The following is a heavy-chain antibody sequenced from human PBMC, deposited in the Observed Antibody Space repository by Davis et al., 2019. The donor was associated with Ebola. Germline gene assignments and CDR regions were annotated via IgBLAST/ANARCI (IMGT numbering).Heavy chain of an antibody. CDR1: GFNFDLYA. CDR3: AKRQGTAPPYWYFDF. Sequence: GESLKISCAASGFNFDLYAMTWVRQAPGKGLEWVATTNGGRNLIYYADSVKGRFTISRDNSMNTLYLQMNSLRAEDTAVYFCAKRQGTAPPYWYFDFWGRGTLVTVSS. D-gene: IGHD2-21*02. J-gene: IGHJ2*01. V-gene: IGHV3-23*01. CDR2: TNGGRNLI.